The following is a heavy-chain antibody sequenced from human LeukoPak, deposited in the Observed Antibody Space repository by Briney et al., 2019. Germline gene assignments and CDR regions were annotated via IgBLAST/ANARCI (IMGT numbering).Heavy chain of an antibody. CDR2: IYYSGST. V-gene: IGHV4-39*07. CDR1: GGSISSSSYY. J-gene: IGHJ4*02. Sequence: SETLSLTCTVSGGSISSSSYYWGWIRQPPGKGLEWIGSIYYSGSTYYNPSLKSRVTISVDTSKNQFSLKLSSVTAADTAVYYCARGSYSPTFDYWGQGTLVTVSS. D-gene: IGHD1-26*01. CDR3: ARGSYSPTFDY.